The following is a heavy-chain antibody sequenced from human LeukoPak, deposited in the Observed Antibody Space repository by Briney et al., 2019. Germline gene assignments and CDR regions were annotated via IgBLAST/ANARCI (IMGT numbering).Heavy chain of an antibody. V-gene: IGHV3-30*03. D-gene: IGHD1-26*01. CDR2: ISYDGSNK. Sequence: GGSLRLSCAASGFTFSSYGMHWVRQAPGKGLEWVAVISYDGSNKYYADSVKGRFTISRDNSKNTLYLQMNSLRAEDTAVYYCARWGSYYFPDYWGQGTLVTVSS. J-gene: IGHJ4*02. CDR1: GFTFSSYG. CDR3: ARWGSYYFPDY.